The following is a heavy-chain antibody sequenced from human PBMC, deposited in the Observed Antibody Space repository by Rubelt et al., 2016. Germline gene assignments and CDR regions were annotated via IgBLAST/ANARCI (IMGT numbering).Heavy chain of an antibody. CDR3: ARDKPGYSYGLDY. Sequence: QAPGQGLEWMGWISAYNGNPNYAQKLQGRVTMTTDTSTTTVYMELRSLKSDDTAVYYCARDKPGYSYGLDYWGQGTLVTVSS. D-gene: IGHD5-18*01. V-gene: IGHV1-18*01. CDR2: ISAYNGNP. J-gene: IGHJ4*02.